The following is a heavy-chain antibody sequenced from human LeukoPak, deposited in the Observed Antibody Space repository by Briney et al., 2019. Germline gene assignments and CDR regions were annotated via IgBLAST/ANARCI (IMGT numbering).Heavy chain of an antibody. Sequence: SETLSLTCAVSGYSISSGYYWGWIRQPPGKGLEWIGSIYHSGSTYYNPSLKSRVTISVDTSKNQFSLKLSSVTAADTAVYYCARLPVGTGPKGWFDPWGQGTLVTVSS. J-gene: IGHJ5*02. V-gene: IGHV4-38-2*01. D-gene: IGHD2-21*02. CDR3: ARLPVGTGPKGWFDP. CDR1: GYSISSGYY. CDR2: IYHSGST.